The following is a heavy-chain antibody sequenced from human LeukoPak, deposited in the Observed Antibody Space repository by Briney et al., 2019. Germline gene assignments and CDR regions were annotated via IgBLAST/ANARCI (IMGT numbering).Heavy chain of an antibody. CDR3: TTDPSSSWFDY. CDR1: GFSFSGSA. CDR2: IRTKANSYAT. D-gene: IGHD6-13*01. Sequence: GGSLRLSCAASGFSFSGSAMHWVRQASGKGLEWVGRIRTKANSYATAYAASAMGRFTISRDDSKNTLYLQMNSLKTEDTAVYYCTTDPSSSWFDYWGQGTLVTVSS. J-gene: IGHJ4*02. V-gene: IGHV3-73*01.